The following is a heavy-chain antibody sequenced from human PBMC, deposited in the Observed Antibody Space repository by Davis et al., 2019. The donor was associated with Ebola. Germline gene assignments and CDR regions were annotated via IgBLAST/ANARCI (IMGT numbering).Heavy chain of an antibody. CDR1: GYSISSGYY. CDR3: ARVIAVAYDAFDI. J-gene: IGHJ3*02. Sequence: MPSDTLSLTCTVPGYSISSGYYWGWIRQPPGKGLEWIGSIYHSGSTYYNTSLKSRVTISVDTSKNQFSLKLSSVTAADTAVYYCARVIAVAYDAFDIWGQGTMVTVSS. D-gene: IGHD6-19*01. V-gene: IGHV4-38-2*02. CDR2: IYHSGST.